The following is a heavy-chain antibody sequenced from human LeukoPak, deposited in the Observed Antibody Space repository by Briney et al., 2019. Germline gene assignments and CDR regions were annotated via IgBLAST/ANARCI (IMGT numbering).Heavy chain of an antibody. V-gene: IGHV4-59*01. Sequence: SETLSLTCSVSSGFITAYYWSWIRQPPGKGLEWNGYVYYSGSTEYNPSLRSRVTISLEMSTHQFSLNLTSVTAADTAVYYCATNTGTVFDYWGQGALVTVSS. CDR2: VYYSGST. CDR1: SGFITAYY. CDR3: ATNTGTVFDY. J-gene: IGHJ4*02. D-gene: IGHD7-27*01.